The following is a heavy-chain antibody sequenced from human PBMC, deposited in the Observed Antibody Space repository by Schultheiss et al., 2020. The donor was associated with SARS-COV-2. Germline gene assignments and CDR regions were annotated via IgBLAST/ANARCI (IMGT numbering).Heavy chain of an antibody. J-gene: IGHJ4*02. CDR1: GFTFSSYA. Sequence: GGSLRLSCAASGFTFSSYAMHWVRQAPGKGLEWVAVISYDGSNKYYADSVKGRFTISRDNSKNTLYLQMNSLRAEDTAVYYCARSESGSYGGFDYWGQGTLVTVSS. CDR3: ARSESGSYGGFDY. CDR2: ISYDGSNK. V-gene: IGHV3-30*07. D-gene: IGHD1-26*01.